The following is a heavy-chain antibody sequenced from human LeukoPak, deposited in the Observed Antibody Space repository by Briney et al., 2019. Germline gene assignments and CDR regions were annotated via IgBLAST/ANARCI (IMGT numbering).Heavy chain of an antibody. V-gene: IGHV1-3*01. CDR3: ARTHDYGEYWLDWFDP. D-gene: IGHD4-17*01. Sequence: ASVKVSCKASGYTFTSYAMHWVRQAPGQRLEWMGWINAGNGNTKYSQKFQGRVTITRDTSASTAYMELSSLRSEDTAVYYCARTHDYGEYWLDWFDPWGQGTLVTVSS. J-gene: IGHJ5*02. CDR1: GYTFTSYA. CDR2: INAGNGNT.